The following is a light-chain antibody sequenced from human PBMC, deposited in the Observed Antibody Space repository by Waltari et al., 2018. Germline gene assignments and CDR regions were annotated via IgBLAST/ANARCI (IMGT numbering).Light chain of an antibody. Sequence: QSALTQPPSASGSPGQSVTIPCPGTSCYVGGYNYVSWYQQHPDKAPNLIIYEVSKRPSGVPDRFSGSKSGNTASLTVSGLQAEDEADYYCSSYAGSNNLVFGGGTKLTVL. CDR2: EVS. CDR3: SSYAGSNNLV. V-gene: IGLV2-8*01. CDR1: SCYVGGYNY. J-gene: IGLJ2*01.